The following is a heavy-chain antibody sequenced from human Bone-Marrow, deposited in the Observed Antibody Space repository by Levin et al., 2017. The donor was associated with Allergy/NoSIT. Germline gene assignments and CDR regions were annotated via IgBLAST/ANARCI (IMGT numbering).Heavy chain of an antibody. D-gene: IGHD5-24*01. Sequence: PGESLKISCAASGFTFSSYGMHWVRQAPGKGLEWVAVIWYDGSNKYYADSVKGRFTISRDNSKNTLYLQMNSLRAEDTAVYYCARDPGRWLQFGAFDIWGQGTMVTVSS. V-gene: IGHV3-33*01. J-gene: IGHJ3*02. CDR3: ARDPGRWLQFGAFDI. CDR2: IWYDGSNK. CDR1: GFTFSSYG.